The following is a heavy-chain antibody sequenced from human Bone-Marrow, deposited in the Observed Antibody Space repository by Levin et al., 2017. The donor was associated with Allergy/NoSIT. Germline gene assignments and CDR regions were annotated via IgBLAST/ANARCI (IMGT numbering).Heavy chain of an antibody. Sequence: SETLSLTCAVYGGSFSGYYWSWIRQPPGKGLEWIGEINHSGSTNYNPSLKSRVTISVDTSKNQFSLKLSSVTAADTAVYYCARGVPSSITIFGVVIGPPGGRFDPWGQGTLVTVSS. J-gene: IGHJ5*02. CDR1: GGSFSGYY. D-gene: IGHD3-3*01. V-gene: IGHV4-34*01. CDR3: ARGVPSSITIFGVVIGPPGGRFDP. CDR2: INHSGST.